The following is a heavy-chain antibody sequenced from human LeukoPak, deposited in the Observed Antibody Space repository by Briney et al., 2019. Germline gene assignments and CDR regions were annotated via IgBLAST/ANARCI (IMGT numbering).Heavy chain of an antibody. J-gene: IGHJ4*02. Sequence: SETLSPTCAVYGGSFSGYYWSWIRQPPGKGLEWIGEINHSGSTNYNPSLKSRVTISVDTSKNQFSLELSSVTAADTAVYYCARWDYGGNSRDYWGQGTLVTVSS. CDR3: ARWDYGGNSRDY. D-gene: IGHD4-23*01. CDR2: INHSGST. V-gene: IGHV4-34*01. CDR1: GGSFSGYY.